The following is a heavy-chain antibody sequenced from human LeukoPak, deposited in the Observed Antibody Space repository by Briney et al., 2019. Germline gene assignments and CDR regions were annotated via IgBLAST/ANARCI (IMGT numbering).Heavy chain of an antibody. V-gene: IGHV3-23*01. CDR3: AKDEGYGDYGFDAFDI. Sequence: PGGSLRLSCAASGFTFSSYAMSWVRQAPGKGLEWVSAISGSGGSTYYADSVKGRFTISRDNSKNTLYLQMNSLRAEDTAVYYCAKDEGYGDYGFDAFDIWGQGTMVTVSS. CDR2: ISGSGGST. D-gene: IGHD4-17*01. J-gene: IGHJ3*02. CDR1: GFTFSSYA.